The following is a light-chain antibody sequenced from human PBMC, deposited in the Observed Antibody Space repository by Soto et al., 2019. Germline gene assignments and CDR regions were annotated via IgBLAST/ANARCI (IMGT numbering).Light chain of an antibody. CDR2: GTS. J-gene: IGKJ4*01. CDR3: QQYGSSALT. Sequence: EVVLTQSPGTLSLSPGERATLSCRASQSVSSSYLVWYQQRPGQPPRLLIYGTSNRAAGIPDRFTGPGSGTDFTLTIYRLEPEDSAVYYCQQYGSSALTFGGGTKV. CDR1: QSVSSSY. V-gene: IGKV3-20*01.